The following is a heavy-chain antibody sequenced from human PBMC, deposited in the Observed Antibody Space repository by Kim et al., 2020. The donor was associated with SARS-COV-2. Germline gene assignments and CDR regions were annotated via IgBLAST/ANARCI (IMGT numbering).Heavy chain of an antibody. CDR1: GFTFSSYA. Sequence: GGSLRLSCAASGFTFSSYAMSWVRQAPGKGLEWVSVISSDGSSTYYADSVKGRFTISRDNSKNTLYLQMNSLRAEDTAVYYCAKTSVWSFGADALDVWGQATMVTVSS. CDR3: AKTSVWSFGADALDV. D-gene: IGHD3-16*01. CDR2: ISSDGSST. V-gene: IGHV3-23*03. J-gene: IGHJ3*01.